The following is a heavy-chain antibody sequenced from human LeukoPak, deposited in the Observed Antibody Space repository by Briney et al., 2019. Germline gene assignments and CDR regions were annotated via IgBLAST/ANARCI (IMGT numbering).Heavy chain of an antibody. V-gene: IGHV3-64*01. CDR3: AREGPYDKNLDY. CDR2: ISSNGGST. Sequence: GGSLRLSCAASRFTFSSYAMHWVRQAPGKGLEYVSAISSNGGSTYYANSVKGRFTISRDNSKNTLYLQMGSLRAEDMAVYYCAREGPYDKNLDYWGQGTLVTVSS. D-gene: IGHD3-22*01. J-gene: IGHJ4*02. CDR1: RFTFSSYA.